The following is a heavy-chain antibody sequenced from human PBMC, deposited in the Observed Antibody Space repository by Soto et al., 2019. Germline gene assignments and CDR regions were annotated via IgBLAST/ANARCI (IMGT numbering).Heavy chain of an antibody. V-gene: IGHV4-39*01. CDR1: GGSITSNSHY. Sequence: SETLSLTCTVSGGSITSNSHYWGWIRQSPGKGLEWIGTVYHSGSAHYNPSLKSRVTISVDTSKNQFSLKLSSVTAADTAVYLCARLFTGNYHIDYWGQGTLVTV. J-gene: IGHJ4*02. CDR3: ARLFTGNYHIDY. D-gene: IGHD1-7*01. CDR2: VYHSGSA.